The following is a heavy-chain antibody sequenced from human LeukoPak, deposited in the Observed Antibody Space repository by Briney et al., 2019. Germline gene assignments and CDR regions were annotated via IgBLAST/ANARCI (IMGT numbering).Heavy chain of an antibody. Sequence: SETLSLTCTVSGGSISSGSYYWGWIRQPPGKGLEWIGSIYYSGSTYYNTSLKSRVTLSVDTSKNQFSLKLGSVTAADTAVYYCARLGKSAGIDSWGPGTLATVSS. J-gene: IGHJ4*02. CDR2: IYYSGST. V-gene: IGHV4-39*01. D-gene: IGHD6-13*01. CDR1: GGSISSGSYY. CDR3: ARLGKSAGIDS.